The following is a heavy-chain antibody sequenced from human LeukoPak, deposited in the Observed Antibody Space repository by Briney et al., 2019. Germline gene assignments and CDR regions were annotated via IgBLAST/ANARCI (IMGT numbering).Heavy chain of an antibody. V-gene: IGHV1-2*02. CDR1: GYTFTDYY. CDR3: ARDRDYSNTERGFDY. CDR2: INPNSRET. D-gene: IGHD4-11*01. J-gene: IGHJ4*02. Sequence: ASVKVSCKTSGYTFTDYYIHWVRQAPGQGLEWMGWINPNSRETNSAQRFQGRVTMTGDTSISTDYMELSRLTSDDTAVYYCARDRDYSNTERGFDYWGQGTLVTVSS.